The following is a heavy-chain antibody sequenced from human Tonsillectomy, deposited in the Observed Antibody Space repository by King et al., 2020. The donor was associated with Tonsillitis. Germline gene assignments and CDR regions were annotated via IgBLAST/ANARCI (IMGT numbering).Heavy chain of an antibody. CDR1: GYSFTRYW. J-gene: IGHJ4*02. CDR3: ARGTVEYYFDY. D-gene: IGHD2-15*01. V-gene: IGHV5-10-1*03. Sequence: VQLVESGAEVKKPGESLRISCKGSGYSFTRYWISWVRQMPGKGLEWMGRIDPIDSYTNYSPSFQGHVIISADKSISTAYLQWSSLKASDTAMYYCARGTVEYYFDYWGQGTLVTVSS. CDR2: IDPIDSYT.